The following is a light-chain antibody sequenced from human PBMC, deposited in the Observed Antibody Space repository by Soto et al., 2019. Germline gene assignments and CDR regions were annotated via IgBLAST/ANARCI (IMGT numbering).Light chain of an antibody. CDR1: QSVSNYY. V-gene: IGKV3-20*01. CDR2: GAS. CDR3: QQYGSSPLT. Sequence: MVLTQSPGTLSLSPGERATLSCRASQSVSNYYLAWYQQKPGQAPRLLIYGASNRATGIPDRFSGSGSGTDFTLTISRLEPEDFAVYYCQQYGSSPLTFGGGTKVDI. J-gene: IGKJ4*01.